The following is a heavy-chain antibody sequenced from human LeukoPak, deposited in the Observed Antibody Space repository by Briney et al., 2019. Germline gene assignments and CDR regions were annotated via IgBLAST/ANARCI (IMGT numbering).Heavy chain of an antibody. CDR2: IYYSGST. CDR1: GGSFSGYY. CDR3: ARGVVAAPDTVDY. D-gene: IGHD6-13*01. J-gene: IGHJ4*02. Sequence: SETLSLTCAVYGGSFSGYYWSWIRQPPGKGLEWIGSIYYSGSTYYNPSLKSRVTISVDTSKNQFSLKLSSVTAADTAVYYCARGVVAAPDTVDYWGQGTLVTVSS. V-gene: IGHV4-34*01.